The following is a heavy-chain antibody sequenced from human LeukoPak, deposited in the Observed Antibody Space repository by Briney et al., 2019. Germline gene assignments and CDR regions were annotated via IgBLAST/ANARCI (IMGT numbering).Heavy chain of an antibody. CDR2: INPNSGGT. V-gene: IGHV1-2*02. CDR1: GGTFSTHG. D-gene: IGHD6-19*01. Sequence: ASVKVSCKASGGTFSTHGISWVRQAPGQGLEWMGWINPNSGGTNYAQKFQGRVTMTRDTSISTAYMELSRLRSDDTAVYYCARDLRRWLVLGGVDYWGQGTLVTVSS. CDR3: ARDLRRWLVLGGVDY. J-gene: IGHJ4*02.